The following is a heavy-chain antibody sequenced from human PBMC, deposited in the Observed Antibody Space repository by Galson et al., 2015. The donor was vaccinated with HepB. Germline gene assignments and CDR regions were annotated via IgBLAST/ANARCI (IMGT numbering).Heavy chain of an antibody. D-gene: IGHD3-9*01. CDR2: IKQDGSEK. J-gene: IGHJ6*02. Sequence: LRLSCAASGFTFSSYWMSWVRQAPGKGLEWVANIKQDGSEKYYVDSVKGRFTISRDNAKNSLYLQMNSLRAEDTAVYYCARDDPPNYDILTGYYDYYYYGMDVWGQGTTVTVSS. V-gene: IGHV3-7*03. CDR1: GFTFSSYW. CDR3: ARDDPPNYDILTGYYDYYYYGMDV.